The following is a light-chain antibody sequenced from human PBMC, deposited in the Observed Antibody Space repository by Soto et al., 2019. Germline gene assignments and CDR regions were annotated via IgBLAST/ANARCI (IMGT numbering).Light chain of an antibody. CDR1: QSVSYN. CDR2: GAF. J-gene: IGKJ4*01. CDR3: QQYKNWPPLT. V-gene: IGKV3-15*01. Sequence: EIVMTHSPATVSVSPGETATLSCRASQSVSYNLAWYQQKPGQGLRLLIYGAFTRATGIPARFSGSGSGTEFTLTISSRQSEDFAVYYCQQYKNWPPLTFGGGTKVEIK.